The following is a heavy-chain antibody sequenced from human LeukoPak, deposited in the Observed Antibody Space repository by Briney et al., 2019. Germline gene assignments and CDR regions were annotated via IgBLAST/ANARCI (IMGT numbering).Heavy chain of an antibody. CDR1: GGSISSTSYY. D-gene: IGHD3/OR15-3a*01. J-gene: IGHJ5*02. CDR2: INYSGRT. V-gene: IGHV4-39*01. CDR3: GRRGAGLNWFDP. Sequence: PSETLSLTCTVSGGSISSTSYYWGWIRQPPGQGLEWIGSINYSGRTFYNPSLKSRVTISVDTSKNQFSLNLTYVTAADTALYFCGRRGAGLNWFDPWGQGILVTVSS.